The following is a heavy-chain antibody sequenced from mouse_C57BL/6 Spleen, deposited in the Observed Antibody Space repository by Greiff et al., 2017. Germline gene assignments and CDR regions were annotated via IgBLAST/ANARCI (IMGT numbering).Heavy chain of an antibody. CDR3: ARAASITTVVEDYFDY. D-gene: IGHD1-1*01. J-gene: IGHJ2*01. Sequence: EVNLVESGPELVKPGASVKISCKASGYSFTGYYMNWVKQSPEKSLEWIGEINPSTGGTTYNQKFKAKATLTVDKSSSTAYMQLKSLTSEDSAVYYCARAASITTVVEDYFDYWGQGTTLTVSS. V-gene: IGHV1-42*01. CDR1: GYSFTGYY. CDR2: INPSTGGT.